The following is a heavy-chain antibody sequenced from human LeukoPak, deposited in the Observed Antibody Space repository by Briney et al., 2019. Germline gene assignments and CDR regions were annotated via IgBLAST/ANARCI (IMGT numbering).Heavy chain of an antibody. CDR1: GYTFTGSY. Sequence: ASVKVSCKASGYTFTGSYMHWVRQAPGQGLEWMGWINPNSGGTNYAQKFQGRVTMTRDTSISTAYMELSRLRSDDTAVYYCARDLGITGTTGYYYYMDVWGKGTTVTVSS. J-gene: IGHJ6*03. V-gene: IGHV1-2*02. D-gene: IGHD1-20*01. CDR3: ARDLGITGTTGYYYYMDV. CDR2: INPNSGGT.